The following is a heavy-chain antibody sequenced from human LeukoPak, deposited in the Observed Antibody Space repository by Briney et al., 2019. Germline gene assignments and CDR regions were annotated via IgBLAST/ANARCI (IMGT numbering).Heavy chain of an antibody. J-gene: IGHJ4*02. CDR2: IYSDGNP. CDR1: GFTFSSYA. V-gene: IGHV3-66*04. CDR3: ARRGHGYGSPFDY. D-gene: IGHD5-18*01. Sequence: PGGSLRLSCAASGFTFSSYAMSWVRQAPGKGLEWVSMIYSDGNPYYTDSVKGRFTISRDNSKNTLDLQMSSLRAEDMAVYYCARRGHGYGSPFDYWGQGTLVTVSS.